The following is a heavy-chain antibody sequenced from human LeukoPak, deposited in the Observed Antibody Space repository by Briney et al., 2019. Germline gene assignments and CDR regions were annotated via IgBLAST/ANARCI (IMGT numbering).Heavy chain of an antibody. J-gene: IGHJ6*04. V-gene: IGHV3-23*01. CDR2: ISGSGGST. CDR1: GFTFSSYA. D-gene: IGHD3-9*01. CDR3: AGVLRYSYGMDV. Sequence: GGSLRLSCAASGFTFSSYAMSWVPQAPGKGLEWVSAISGSGGSTYYADSVKGRFTISRDNSKNTLYLQMNSLRAEDTAVYYCAGVLRYSYGMDVWGKGTTVTVSS.